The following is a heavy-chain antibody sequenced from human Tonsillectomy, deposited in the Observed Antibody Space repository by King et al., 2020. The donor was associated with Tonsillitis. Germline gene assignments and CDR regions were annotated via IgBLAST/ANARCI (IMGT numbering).Heavy chain of an antibody. CDR3: ARDETLIIEMTRIDYYYYGFDV. CDR1: GYTFTSYG. CDR2: ISPYNGNT. D-gene: IGHD5-24*01. V-gene: IGHV1-18*01. J-gene: IGHJ6*02. Sequence: QLVQSGAEVKKPGASVKVSCKASGYTFTSYGISWVRQAPGQGLEWMGWISPYNGNTNYAQKFQGTVTMTTDTSTSTAYMELRSLRSDDTAVYYCARDETLIIEMTRIDYYYYGFDVWGQGTTVTVSS.